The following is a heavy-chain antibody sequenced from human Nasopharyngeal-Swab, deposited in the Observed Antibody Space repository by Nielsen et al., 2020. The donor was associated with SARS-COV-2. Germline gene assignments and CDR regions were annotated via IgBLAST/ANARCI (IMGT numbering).Heavy chain of an antibody. J-gene: IGHJ3*02. D-gene: IGHD1-26*01. CDR1: GFTFSSYA. V-gene: IGHV3-30*04. CDR2: ISYDGSNK. Sequence: GESLKISCAASGFTFSSYAMHWVRQAPGKGLEWVAVISYDGSNKYYADSVKGRFTISRDNSKNTLYLQMNSLRAEDTAVYYCARPYGGSYYGAFDIWGQGTMVTVSS. CDR3: ARPYGGSYYGAFDI.